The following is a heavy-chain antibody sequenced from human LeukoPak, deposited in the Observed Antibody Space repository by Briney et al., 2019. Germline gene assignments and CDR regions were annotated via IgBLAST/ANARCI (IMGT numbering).Heavy chain of an antibody. D-gene: IGHD2-21*01. Sequence: GGSLRLSCAASGFTFSSYSMNWVRQAPGKGLEWVSSITSSSSYIYYADSVKGRFTISRDNAKNSLYLQMNSLRAEDTAVYYCAKTMIVVGASTDAFDIWGQGTMVTVSS. CDR3: AKTMIVVGASTDAFDI. J-gene: IGHJ3*02. V-gene: IGHV3-21*04. CDR1: GFTFSSYS. CDR2: ITSSSSYI.